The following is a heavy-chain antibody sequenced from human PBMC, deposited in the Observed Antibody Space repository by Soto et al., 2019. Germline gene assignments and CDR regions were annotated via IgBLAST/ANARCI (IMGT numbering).Heavy chain of an antibody. CDR2: IKSKTDGGTT. CDR1: GFTFSNAW. V-gene: IGHV3-15*01. J-gene: IGHJ4*02. Sequence: GGSLRLSCAASGFTFSNAWMSWVRQAPGKGLEWVGRIKSKTDGGTTDYAAPVKGRFTISRDDSKNTLYLQMNSLKTEDTAVYYCTTGSVVPAAISKKGRKTIDYWGQGTLVTVSS. CDR3: TTGSVVPAAISKKGRKTIDY. D-gene: IGHD2-2*01.